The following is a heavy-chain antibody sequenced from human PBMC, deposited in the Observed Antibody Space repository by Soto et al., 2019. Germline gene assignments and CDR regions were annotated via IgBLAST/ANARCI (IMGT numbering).Heavy chain of an antibody. CDR2: IYYSGST. Sequence: SETLSLTCTVSGGSISSGDYYWSWIRQPPGKGLEWIGYIYYSGSTYYNPSLKSRATISVDTSKNQFSLKLSSVTAADTAVYYCARDRMYYDFWSGYPSPYYYYGMDVWGQGTTVTVSS. D-gene: IGHD3-3*01. CDR3: ARDRMYYDFWSGYPSPYYYYGMDV. J-gene: IGHJ6*02. V-gene: IGHV4-30-4*01. CDR1: GGSISSGDYY.